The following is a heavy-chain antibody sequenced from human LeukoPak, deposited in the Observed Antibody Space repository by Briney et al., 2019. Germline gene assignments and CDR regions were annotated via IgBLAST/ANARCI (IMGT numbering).Heavy chain of an antibody. J-gene: IGHJ3*02. D-gene: IGHD5-12*01. V-gene: IGHV3-30-3*01. CDR3: AREYSGYDISYASDI. CDR2: ISDDGGNT. CDR1: GFTFSSYA. Sequence: GGSLRLSCAASGFTFSSYAVHWVRQAPGKGLEWVAVISDDGGNTYYAGSVKGRFTISRDNSKNMLYLQMNSLRAEDTAVYYCAREYSGYDISYASDIWGQGTMVTVSS.